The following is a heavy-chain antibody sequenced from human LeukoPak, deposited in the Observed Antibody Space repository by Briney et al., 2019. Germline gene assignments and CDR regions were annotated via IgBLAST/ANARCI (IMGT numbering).Heavy chain of an antibody. D-gene: IGHD3-3*01. V-gene: IGHV4-31*03. CDR1: GGSISSGGYS. CDR2: IYYSGST. CDR3: AAFGVVTPYYYYGMDV. Sequence: SETLSLTCTVSGGSISSGGYSWGWIRQHPGKGLEWIGYIYYSGSTYYNPSLKSRVTISVDTSKNQFSLKLSPVTAADTAVYYCAAFGVVTPYYYYGMDVWGQGTTVTVSS. J-gene: IGHJ6*02.